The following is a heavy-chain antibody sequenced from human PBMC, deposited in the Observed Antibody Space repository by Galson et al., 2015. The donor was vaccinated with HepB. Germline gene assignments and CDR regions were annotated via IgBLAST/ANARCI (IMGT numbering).Heavy chain of an antibody. J-gene: IGHJ4*02. CDR2: ISSSSSYI. V-gene: IGHV3-21*01. D-gene: IGHD3-3*01. Sequence: SLRLSCAASGFTFSSYSMNWVRQAPGKGLEWVSSISSSSSYIYYADSVKGRFTISRDNAKNSLYLQMNSLRAEDTAVYYCARVGTIFGASSAVDYWGQGTLVTVSS. CDR1: GFTFSSYS. CDR3: ARVGTIFGASSAVDY.